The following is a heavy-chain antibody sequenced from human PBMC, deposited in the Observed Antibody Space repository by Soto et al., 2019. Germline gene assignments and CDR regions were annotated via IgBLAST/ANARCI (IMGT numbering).Heavy chain of an antibody. J-gene: IGHJ4*02. Sequence: EVQLVESGGALVQPGGSLRLSCAASGFTFSDHYMDWVRQAPGKGLEWVGRARNKANSYTTEYAASVKGRFTISRDDSKSSLYLQMNSLTTEDTAVYDCARAFIAVAEYYFDYWGQGTLVTVSS. CDR2: ARNKANSYTT. CDR1: GFTFSDHY. V-gene: IGHV3-72*01. CDR3: ARAFIAVAEYYFDY. D-gene: IGHD6-19*01.